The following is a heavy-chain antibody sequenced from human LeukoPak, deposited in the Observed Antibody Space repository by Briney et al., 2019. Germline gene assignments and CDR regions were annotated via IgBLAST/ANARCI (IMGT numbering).Heavy chain of an antibody. CDR2: IFTSGIT. CDR3: ARLGGYSGYDYHFDY. J-gene: IGHJ4*02. V-gene: IGHV4-4*07. D-gene: IGHD5-12*01. Sequence: SETLSLTCTVSGGSISIYYWNWIRQPAGKRLEWIGRIFTSGITNYNPSLKSRVTMSVDTSKNQFSLNLSSVTAADTAVYYCARLGGYSGYDYHFDYWGQGTLVTVSS. CDR1: GGSISIYY.